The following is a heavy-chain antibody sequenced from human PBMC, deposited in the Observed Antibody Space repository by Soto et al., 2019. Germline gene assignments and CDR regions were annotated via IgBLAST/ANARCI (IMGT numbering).Heavy chain of an antibody. CDR1: GFIFSTYG. CDR2: IWYDGSNK. CDR3: ARGRDWNIPWDFDY. D-gene: IGHD1-1*01. J-gene: IGHJ4*02. Sequence: GGSLRLSCAASGFIFSTYGMHWVRQAPGKGLEWVAVIWYDGSNKYYADSVKGQFTISRDNSKNTLYLQMNSLRAEDTAVYYCARGRDWNIPWDFDYWGQGTLVTVSS. V-gene: IGHV3-33*01.